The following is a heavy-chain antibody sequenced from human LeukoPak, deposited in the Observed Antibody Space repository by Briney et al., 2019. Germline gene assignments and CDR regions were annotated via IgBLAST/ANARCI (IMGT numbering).Heavy chain of an antibody. CDR2: TKGDGSEK. J-gene: IGHJ3*02. Sequence: PGGSLRLSCAASGFTFSSYWMSWVRQAPGKGLEWVANTKGDGSEKYYVDSVKGRFTISRDNARNSLYLQMNSLRAEDTAVYYCARRKSKGYKDDAFDIWGQGTMVTVST. CDR1: GFTFSSYW. CDR3: ARRKSKGYKDDAFDI. V-gene: IGHV3-7*01. D-gene: IGHD3-10*01.